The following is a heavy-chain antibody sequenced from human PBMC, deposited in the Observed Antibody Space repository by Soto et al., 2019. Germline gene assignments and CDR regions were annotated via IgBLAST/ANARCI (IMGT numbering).Heavy chain of an antibody. J-gene: IGHJ4*02. CDR2: IIPILGIA. CDR1: GGTFSSYT. CDR3: ARDMYGAGSDPDY. V-gene: IGHV1-69*08. Sequence: QVQLVQSGAEVKKPGSSVKVSCKASGGTFSSYTISWVRQAPGQGLEWMGRIIPILGIANYAQKFQGRVTITADKSTSTADMELISMRFEDTAVYYCARDMYGAGSDPDYWGQGILVTVSS. D-gene: IGHD3-10*01.